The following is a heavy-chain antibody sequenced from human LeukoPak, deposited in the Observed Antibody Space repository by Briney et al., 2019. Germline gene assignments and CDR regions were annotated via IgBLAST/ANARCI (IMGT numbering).Heavy chain of an antibody. V-gene: IGHV3-23*01. CDR2: ISGSGGST. D-gene: IGHD3-22*01. J-gene: IGHJ4*02. Sequence: GGSLRVSCAASGFTFNSYAMSWVRQAPGKGLEWVSAISGSGGSTYYTDSVTGRFTISRDNSKNTLYLQMNSLRAEDTALYYCASLDYFDSSDYGDYWGQGTLVTVSS. CDR1: GFTFNSYA. CDR3: ASLDYFDSSDYGDY.